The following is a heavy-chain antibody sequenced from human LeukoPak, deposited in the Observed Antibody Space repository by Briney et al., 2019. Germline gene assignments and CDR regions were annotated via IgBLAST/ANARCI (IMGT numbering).Heavy chain of an antibody. V-gene: IGHV3-74*01. CDR2: RNSDGTDT. CDR3: SREYYGGYVDD. J-gene: IGHJ4*02. CDR1: GFTFSNYW. D-gene: IGHD3-10*01. Sequence: GGSLRLSCAASGFTFSNYWMQWVRQAPGEGLVWVSHRNSDGTDTRYTDCGAGRSTVSRDNARNTLYLQMNSLRAEDTAVYYCSREYYGGYVDDWGQGTLVTVSS.